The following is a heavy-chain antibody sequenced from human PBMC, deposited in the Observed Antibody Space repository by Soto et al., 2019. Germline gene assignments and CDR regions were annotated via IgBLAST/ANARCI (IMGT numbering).Heavy chain of an antibody. J-gene: IGHJ4*02. CDR1: GGTFSSYA. V-gene: IGHV1-69*13. CDR3: ARAAPSRSSGYYYAADY. D-gene: IGHD3-22*01. Sequence: GASVKVSCKASGGTFSSYAISWVRQAPGQGLEWMGGIIPIFGTANYAQKFQGRVTITADESTSTAYMELSSLRSEDTAVYYCARAAPSRSSGYYYAADYWGQGTLVTVSS. CDR2: IIPIFGTA.